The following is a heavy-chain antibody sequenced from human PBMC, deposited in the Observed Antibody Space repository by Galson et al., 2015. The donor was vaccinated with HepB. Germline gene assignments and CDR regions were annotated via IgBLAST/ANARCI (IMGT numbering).Heavy chain of an antibody. Sequence: SVKVSCKASGYTFNSYGISWVRQAPGQGLEWMGWISAYNGNTKYAQKFQGRVTMTTDTSTSTAYLELRSLRSDDTAVYYCARAIKLLWFGGDLDYYGMDVWRQGTTVTVSS. J-gene: IGHJ6*02. CDR3: ARAIKLLWFGGDLDYYGMDV. CDR1: GYTFNSYG. CDR2: ISAYNGNT. D-gene: IGHD3-10*01. V-gene: IGHV1-18*04.